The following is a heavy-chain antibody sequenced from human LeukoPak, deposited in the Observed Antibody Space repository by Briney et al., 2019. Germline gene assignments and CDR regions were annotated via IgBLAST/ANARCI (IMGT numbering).Heavy chain of an antibody. J-gene: IGHJ6*02. CDR1: GFTFSGYG. Sequence: GGSLRLSCAASGFTFSGYGMHWVRQAPGKGLEWVAIIRYDGSNKYYADSVKGRFTISRDNSKNTLYLQMNSLRAEDTAVYYCARARRSSWYYYNKGAYYYYGMDVWGQGTTVTVSS. D-gene: IGHD6-13*01. CDR2: IRYDGSNK. CDR3: ARARRSSWYYYNKGAYYYYGMDV. V-gene: IGHV3-30*02.